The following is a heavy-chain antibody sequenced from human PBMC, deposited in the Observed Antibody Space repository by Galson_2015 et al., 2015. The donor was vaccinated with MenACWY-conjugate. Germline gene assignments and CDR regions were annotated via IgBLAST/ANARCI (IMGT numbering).Heavy chain of an antibody. Sequence: SLRLSCAASGFTFSSYSMNWVRQAPGKGLEWVSSISSSSSYIYYADSVKGRFTISRDNAKNSLYLQMNSLRAEDTAVYYCARVNFRWHDATMIVVVPRPVGAFDIWGQGTMVTVSS. J-gene: IGHJ3*02. CDR3: ARVNFRWHDATMIVVVPRPVGAFDI. CDR2: ISSSSSYI. D-gene: IGHD3-22*01. CDR1: GFTFSSYS. V-gene: IGHV3-21*01.